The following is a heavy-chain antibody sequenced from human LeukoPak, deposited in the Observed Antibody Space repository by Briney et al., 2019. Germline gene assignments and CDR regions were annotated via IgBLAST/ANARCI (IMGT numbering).Heavy chain of an antibody. CDR3: ARHSSGSYGPLRYFDY. CDR1: GYTFTSYG. J-gene: IGHJ4*02. CDR2: ISAYNGNT. V-gene: IGHV1-18*01. Sequence: ASVKLSCKASGYTFTSYGISWVRQAPGQGLEWMGWISAYNGNTNYAQKLQGRVTMTTDTSTSTAYMELRSLRSDDTAVYYCARHSSGSYGPLRYFDYLGQGTLVTVSS. D-gene: IGHD1-26*01.